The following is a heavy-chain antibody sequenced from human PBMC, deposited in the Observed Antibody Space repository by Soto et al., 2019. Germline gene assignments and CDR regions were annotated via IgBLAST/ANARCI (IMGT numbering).Heavy chain of an antibody. CDR2: ISWNSGDI. D-gene: IGHD6-19*01. J-gene: IGHJ4*02. CDR3: AKGGSGAVAGRTDY. Sequence: EVQLVESGGGLVQPGRSLRLSCAASGFTFDDYAMHWVRQVLGKGLEWVSGISWNSGDIGYADSVKGRFTISRDNAKNSLYLQMNSLRAEDTALYYCAKGGSGAVAGRTDYWGQGALVTVSS. CDR1: GFTFDDYA. V-gene: IGHV3-9*01.